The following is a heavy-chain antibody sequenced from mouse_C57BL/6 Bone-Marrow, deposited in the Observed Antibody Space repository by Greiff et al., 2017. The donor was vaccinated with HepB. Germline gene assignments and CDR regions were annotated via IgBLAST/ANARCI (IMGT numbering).Heavy chain of an antibody. D-gene: IGHD1-1*01. CDR2: ISYDGSN. J-gene: IGHJ1*03. V-gene: IGHV3-6*01. CDR1: GYSITSGYY. Sequence: EVQLQESGPGLVKPSQSLSLTCSVTGYSITSGYYWNWIRQFPGNKLEWMGYISYDGSNNYNPSLKNRISITRDTSKNQFFLKLNSVTTEDTATYYCAREGTTVAYWYFDVWGTGTTVTVSS. CDR3: AREGTTVAYWYFDV.